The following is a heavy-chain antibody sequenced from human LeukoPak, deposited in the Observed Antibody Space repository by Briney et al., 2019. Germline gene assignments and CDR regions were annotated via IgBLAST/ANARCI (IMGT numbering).Heavy chain of an antibody. CDR1: DYTFTTYG. V-gene: IGHV1-18*04. D-gene: IGHD5-18*01. CDR3: ARADMVTTAFDI. J-gene: IGHJ3*02. CDR2: ISVYNGIT. Sequence: ASVRVSCKASDYTFTTYGLTWVRQAPGQGLEWMGWISVYNGITNYAQRVHGRVSMTADTSTSTAYMELESLRSDDTAVYYCARADMVTTAFDIWGQGTMVTVSS.